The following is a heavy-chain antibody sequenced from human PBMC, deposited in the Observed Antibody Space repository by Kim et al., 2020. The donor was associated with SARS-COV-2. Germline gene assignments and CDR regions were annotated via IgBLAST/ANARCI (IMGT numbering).Heavy chain of an antibody. CDR2: IYYSGST. J-gene: IGHJ4*02. CDR1: GGSISSYY. CDR3: ASQRDGYSEFDY. Sequence: SETLSLTCTVSGGSISSYYWSWIRQPPGKGLEWIGYIYYSGSTNYNPSLKSRVTISVDTSKNQFSLKLSSVTAADTAVYYCASQRDGYSEFDYWGQGTLVTVSS. D-gene: IGHD4-4*01. V-gene: IGHV4-59*01.